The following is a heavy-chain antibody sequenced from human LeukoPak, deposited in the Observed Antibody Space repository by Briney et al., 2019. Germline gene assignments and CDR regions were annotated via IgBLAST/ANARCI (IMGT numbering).Heavy chain of an antibody. Sequence: GGSLRLSCTAFGFSFSRVWMSWARQAPGKGLEWVGRIRSESDGGTADYAASVKGRFSVSRDDSKNTVSLQMNGLKTEDTAVYYCTTGGRAGAPVDYWGQGTLVAVSS. D-gene: IGHD6-19*01. CDR3: TTGGRAGAPVDY. CDR1: GFSFSRVW. J-gene: IGHJ4*02. CDR2: IRSESDGGTA. V-gene: IGHV3-15*01.